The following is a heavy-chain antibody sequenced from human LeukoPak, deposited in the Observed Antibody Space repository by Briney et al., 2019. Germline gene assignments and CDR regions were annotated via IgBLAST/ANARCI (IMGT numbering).Heavy chain of an antibody. Sequence: SETLSLTCTVSGGSISSSSYYWGWIRQPPGKGLEWVGSIYYSGTTYYNPSLKSRVTISVDTSKNQFSLKLSSVTAAGTAVYYCARLMTTVVAGPYYYYFYMDVWGKGTTVTVSS. CDR2: IYYSGTT. V-gene: IGHV4-39*01. CDR1: GGSISSSSYY. D-gene: IGHD4-23*01. CDR3: ARLMTTVVAGPYYYYFYMDV. J-gene: IGHJ6*03.